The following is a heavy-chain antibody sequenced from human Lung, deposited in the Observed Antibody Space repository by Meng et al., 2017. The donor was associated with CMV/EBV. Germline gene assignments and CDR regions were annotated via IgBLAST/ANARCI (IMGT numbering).Heavy chain of an antibody. V-gene: IGHV3-21*01. D-gene: IGHD2-15*01. CDR3: ARVRDIDDY. J-gene: IGHJ4*02. CDR2: ISSSSSSYI. Sequence: GEXXKISCAASGFTFSSYSMNWVRQAPGKGLEWVSSISSSSSSYIYYADSVKGRFTISRDNAKNSLYLQMNSLRAEDTAVYYCARVRDIDDYWGQGTLVTVSS. CDR1: GFTFSSYS.